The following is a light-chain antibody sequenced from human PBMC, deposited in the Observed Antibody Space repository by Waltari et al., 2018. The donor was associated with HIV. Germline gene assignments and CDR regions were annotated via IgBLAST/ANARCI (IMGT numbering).Light chain of an antibody. CDR1: QIITSH. CDR3: QQSFTLPLT. V-gene: IGKV1-39*01. J-gene: IGKJ3*01. CDR2: AAS. Sequence: DIQMTQSPSSLSASVGDRVTMTCRASQIITSHLSWYQQRPGEAPKLLIYAASSLQSGVPSRFSGSGTVTEYTLTISSLQPEDFATYYCQQSFTLPLTFGPGTKVDAK.